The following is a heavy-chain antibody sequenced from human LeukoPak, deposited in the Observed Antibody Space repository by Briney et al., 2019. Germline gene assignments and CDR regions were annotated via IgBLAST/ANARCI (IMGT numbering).Heavy chain of an antibody. CDR3: ARGRYSGYDWGFDYFDY. J-gene: IGHJ4*02. D-gene: IGHD5-12*01. V-gene: IGHV6-1*01. Sequence: SQTLSLTCAISGDSVSSNSAAWNWIRQSPSRGLEWPGRTYYRSKWYNDYAVSVKSRITINPDTSKNQFSLQLNSVTPEDTAVYYCARGRYSGYDWGFDYFDYWGQGTLVTVSS. CDR1: GDSVSSNSAA. CDR2: TYYRSKWYN.